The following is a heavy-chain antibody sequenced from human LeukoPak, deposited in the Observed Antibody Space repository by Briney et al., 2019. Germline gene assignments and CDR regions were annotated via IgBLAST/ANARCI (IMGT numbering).Heavy chain of an antibody. V-gene: IGHV3-7*04. CDR3: ARGGLPSDAFDI. J-gene: IGHJ3*02. CDR1: GFTFSRHW. CDR2: IKQDGSEK. D-gene: IGHD2-15*01. Sequence: GGSLRLSCAASGFTFSRHWLSWVRQAPGKGLEWVANIKQDGSEKYYVDSVKGRFTISRDNAKNSLYLQMNSLRAEDTAVYYCARGGLPSDAFDIWGQGTMVTVSS.